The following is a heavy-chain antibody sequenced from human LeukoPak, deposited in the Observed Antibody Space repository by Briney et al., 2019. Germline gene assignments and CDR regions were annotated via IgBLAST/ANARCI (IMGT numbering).Heavy chain of an antibody. CDR1: GGTFSSYA. J-gene: IGHJ4*02. D-gene: IGHD3-16*01. CDR3: ARQGASPTGGFDY. V-gene: IGHV1-69*04. Sequence: SVKVSCKASGGTFSSYAISWVRQAPGQGLEWMGRIISIEGIANYAQKFQGRVTITADKSTSTAYMELSSLRSEDTAVYYCARQGASPTGGFDYWGQGTLVTVSS. CDR2: IISIEGIA.